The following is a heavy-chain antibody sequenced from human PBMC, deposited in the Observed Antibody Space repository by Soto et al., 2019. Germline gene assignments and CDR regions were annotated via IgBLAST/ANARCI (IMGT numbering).Heavy chain of an antibody. D-gene: IGHD6-6*01. J-gene: IGHJ4*02. Sequence: EVQLLESGGGLVQPGGSLRLSCAASGFIFSDYAMTWVRQAPGKGLEWVSSITSSDGSTTNYAASVKGRFTISSDNSRYMLYLQMSSLRAEDTAVYYCARLSGTSWTDYWGQGTMVTVSS. CDR2: ITSSDGSTT. V-gene: IGHV3-23*01. CDR1: GFIFSDYA. CDR3: ARLSGTSWTDY.